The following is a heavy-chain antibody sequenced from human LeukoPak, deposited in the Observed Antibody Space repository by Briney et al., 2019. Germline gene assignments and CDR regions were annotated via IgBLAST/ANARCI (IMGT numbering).Heavy chain of an antibody. CDR3: ASPRESSGYYAFEI. J-gene: IGHJ3*02. V-gene: IGHV3-11*03. D-gene: IGHD3-22*01. Sequence: GGSLRLSCAASGFTFSYYYMNWIRQAPGKGLEWVSYISNSNSLTNYADSVKGRFTISRDNAKNSLYLQMNSLRADDTAVYYCASPRESSGYYAFEIWGQGTMVTVSS. CDR2: ISNSNSLT. CDR1: GFTFSYYY.